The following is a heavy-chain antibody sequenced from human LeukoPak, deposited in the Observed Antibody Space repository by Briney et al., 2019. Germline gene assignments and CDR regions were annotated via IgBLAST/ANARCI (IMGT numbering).Heavy chain of an antibody. CDR2: INTNTGNP. Sequence: ASVKVSCKASGYTFTSYAMNWVRQAPGQGLEWMGWINTNTGNPTYAQGFTGRFVFSFDTSVSTVYLQISSLKAEDTAVYYCARVDADYGDYNYWGQGTLVTVSS. D-gene: IGHD4-17*01. CDR1: GYTFTSYA. CDR3: ARVDADYGDYNY. V-gene: IGHV7-4-1*02. J-gene: IGHJ4*02.